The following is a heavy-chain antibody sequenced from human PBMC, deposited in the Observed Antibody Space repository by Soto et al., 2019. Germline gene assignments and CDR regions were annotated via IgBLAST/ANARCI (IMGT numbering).Heavy chain of an antibody. J-gene: IGHJ3*01. D-gene: IGHD3-16*02. CDR1: GISLTTRGVG. Sequence: QITLMESGPTLVKPTETLTLTCTFSGISLTTRGVGVAWIRQPPVKALEWLAVIYWDDDKRYSPSLKTRLVLTYDTPKRQVVLTMPNTDSVDRATYFCANRVITFGGVVEDDAFDVWGQGTMVTVSS. V-gene: IGHV2-5*02. CDR3: ANRVITFGGVVEDDAFDV. CDR2: IYWDDDK.